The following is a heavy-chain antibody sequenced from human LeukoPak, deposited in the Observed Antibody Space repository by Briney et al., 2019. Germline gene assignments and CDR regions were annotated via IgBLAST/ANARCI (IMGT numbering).Heavy chain of an antibody. CDR1: GGSFSGYY. Sequence: PSETLSLTCAVYGGSFSGYYWSWIRQPPGKGLEWIGEINHSGSTNYNPSLKSRVTISVDTSKNQFSLKLSSVTAADTAVYYCARGKRWFGELSSWYNRFDPWGQGTLVTVSS. CDR3: ARGKRWFGELSSWYNRFDP. D-gene: IGHD3-10*01. J-gene: IGHJ5*02. CDR2: INHSGST. V-gene: IGHV4-34*01.